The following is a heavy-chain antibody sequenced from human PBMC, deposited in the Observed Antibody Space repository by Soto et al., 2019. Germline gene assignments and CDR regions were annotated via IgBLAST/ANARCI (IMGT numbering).Heavy chain of an antibody. CDR3: ASLGTTVTSFDY. Sequence: SETLSLTCAVSGGSISSPTWWSWVRQPPGKGLEWIGESSHSGSTNYNPSLKSRATIPLDKSKNQFSLKLSSVTAADTAVYYCASLGTTVTSFDYWGQGTLVTVSS. D-gene: IGHD4-4*01. V-gene: IGHV4-4*02. CDR2: SSHSGST. CDR1: GGSISSPTW. J-gene: IGHJ4*02.